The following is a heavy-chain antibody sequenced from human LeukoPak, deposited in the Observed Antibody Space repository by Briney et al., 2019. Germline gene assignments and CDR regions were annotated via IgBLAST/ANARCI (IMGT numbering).Heavy chain of an antibody. V-gene: IGHV4-61*02. CDR1: GDSISNGNYY. CDR2: IYNSGST. CDR3: ARDGGIMHRYLDS. D-gene: IGHD1-26*01. J-gene: IGHJ4*02. Sequence: PSETLSLTCTVSGDSISNGNYYWTWIRQPAGKGLEWIGRIYNSGSTNYNPSLESRVTISVDTSNNHFSLNLNPVTAADTAVYYCARDGGIMHRYLDSWGQGILVTVSS.